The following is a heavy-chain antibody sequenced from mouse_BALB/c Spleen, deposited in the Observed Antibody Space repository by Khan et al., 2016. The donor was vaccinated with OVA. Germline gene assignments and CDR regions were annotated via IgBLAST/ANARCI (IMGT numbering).Heavy chain of an antibody. D-gene: IGHD2-14*01. CDR2: IWGGGGT. CDR1: NFSLSRYN. CDR3: ARAYYRYDGYYAMDY. J-gene: IGHJ4*01. Sequence: VQLKESGPGLVAPSQSLSITCTVSNFSLSRYNIHWVRQPPGKGLEWLGMIWGGGGTDYNSTLKIRLTISKDNSKSQVFLKMNSLQTDDTAMYYCARAYYRYDGYYAMDYWGQGTSVTVSS. V-gene: IGHV2-6-4*01.